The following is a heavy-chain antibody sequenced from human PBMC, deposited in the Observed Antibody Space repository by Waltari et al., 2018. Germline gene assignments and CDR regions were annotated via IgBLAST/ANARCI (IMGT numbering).Heavy chain of an antibody. CDR1: GFTFSSYW. CDR2: IKQDGSEK. D-gene: IGHD6-13*01. CDR3: ARDGLSVSSWFHDY. J-gene: IGHJ4*02. Sequence: EVQLVESGGGLVQPGGSLRLSCAASGFTFSSYWMSWVRQAPGKGVEWVCNIKQDGSEKYYVDSVKGRFTISRDNAKNSLYLQRNSLRAEDTAVYYCARDGLSVSSWFHDYWGQGTLVTVSS. V-gene: IGHV3-7*01.